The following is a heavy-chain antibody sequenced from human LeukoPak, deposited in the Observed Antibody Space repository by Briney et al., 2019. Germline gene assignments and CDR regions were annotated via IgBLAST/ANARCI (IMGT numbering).Heavy chain of an antibody. V-gene: IGHV3-20*01. Sequence: AGGSLRLSCAASGFTFDDYGMSWVRQAPGKGLEWVSGINWNGGSTGYADSVKGRFTISRDNAKNSLYLQMNSLRAEDTALYHCARGAHYYDSSGPGDYWGQGTLVTVSS. CDR1: GFTFDDYG. J-gene: IGHJ4*02. CDR2: INWNGGST. CDR3: ARGAHYYDSSGPGDY. D-gene: IGHD3-22*01.